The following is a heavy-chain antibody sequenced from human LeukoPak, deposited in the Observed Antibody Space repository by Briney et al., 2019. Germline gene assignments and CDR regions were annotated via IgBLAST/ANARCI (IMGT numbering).Heavy chain of an antibody. CDR2: ISYDGSNK. CDR1: GFTFSSYG. J-gene: IGHJ4*02. Sequence: PGGSLRLSCAASGFTFSSYGMHWVRQAPGKGLEWVAVISYDGSNKYYADSVKGRFTISRDNSKNTLCLQMNSLRAEDTAVYYCAKVPKRFTFASDYYFDYWGQGTLVTVSS. D-gene: IGHD2/OR15-2a*01. V-gene: IGHV3-30*18. CDR3: AKVPKRFTFASDYYFDY.